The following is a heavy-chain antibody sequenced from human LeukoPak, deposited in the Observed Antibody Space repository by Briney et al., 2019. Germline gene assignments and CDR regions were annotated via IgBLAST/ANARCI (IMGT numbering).Heavy chain of an antibody. Sequence: GGSLRLSCAASGFTFSSYDMHWVRQATGKGLEWVSAIGTAGDTYYPGSVKGRFTISRENAKNSLYLQMNSLRAGDTVVYYCARGGGGTTWVDYWGQGTLVTVSS. D-gene: IGHD1-1*01. CDR3: ARGGGGTTWVDY. CDR1: GFTFSSYD. V-gene: IGHV3-13*01. J-gene: IGHJ4*02. CDR2: IGTAGDT.